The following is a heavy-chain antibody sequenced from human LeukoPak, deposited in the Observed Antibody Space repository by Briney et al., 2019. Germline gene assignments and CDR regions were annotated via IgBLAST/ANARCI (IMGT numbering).Heavy chain of an antibody. CDR1: GFPFSSYG. V-gene: IGHV3-30*02. D-gene: IGHD1-26*01. CDR3: AKPEWELRYFDY. Sequence: PGGSLRLSCAASGFPFSSYGRHWVRQAPGKGLEWVAFIRYDGSNKYYAESVKGRFTISRDNSKNTLYLQMNSLRAEDTAVYSCAKPEWELRYFDYWGQGTLVTVSS. CDR2: IRYDGSNK. J-gene: IGHJ4*02.